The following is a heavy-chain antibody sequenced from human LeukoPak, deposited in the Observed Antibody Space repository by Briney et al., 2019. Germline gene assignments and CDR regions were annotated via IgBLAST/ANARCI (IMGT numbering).Heavy chain of an antibody. CDR2: IYYSGST. J-gene: IGHJ6*02. D-gene: IGHD3-10*01. V-gene: IGHV4-59*12. CDR1: GGSISSYY. CDR3: ARESVTMARGVITPRYYYYGMDV. Sequence: SETLSLTCTVSGGSISSYYWSWIRQPPGKGLEWIGYIYYSGSTNYNPSLKSRVTISVDTSKNQFSLKLSSVTAADTAVYYCARESVTMARGVITPRYYYYGMDVWGQGTTVTVSS.